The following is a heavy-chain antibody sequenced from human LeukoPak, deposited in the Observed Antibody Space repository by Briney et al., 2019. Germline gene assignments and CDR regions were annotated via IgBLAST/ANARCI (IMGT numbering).Heavy chain of an antibody. J-gene: IGHJ4*02. Sequence: SETLSLTCSVSGASISGGTYHWGWIRQPPGKGLEWIGSIYYTGSTYDDPSLKSRVTISVDTSKNQFSLKLSSVTAADTVVYYCARRGGSGRAFDYWGQGTLVTVSS. CDR2: IYYTGST. CDR1: GASISGGTYH. CDR3: ARRGGSGRAFDY. D-gene: IGHD1-26*01. V-gene: IGHV4-39*01.